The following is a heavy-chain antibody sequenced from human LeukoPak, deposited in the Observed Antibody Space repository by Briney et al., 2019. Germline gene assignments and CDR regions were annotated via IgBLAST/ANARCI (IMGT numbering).Heavy chain of an antibody. D-gene: IGHD2-2*01. V-gene: IGHV4-59*01. CDR3: ARYCSSTSCHYYFDY. J-gene: IGHJ4*02. CDR2: SYNSGST. Sequence: SETLSLTCTVSGGSISGYYWSWIRQPPGKGLEWIGYSYNSGSTNYNPSLKSRVTISVDTSKNQFSLKLSSVTAADTAVYYCARYCSSTSCHYYFDYWGQGTLVTVSS. CDR1: GGSISGYY.